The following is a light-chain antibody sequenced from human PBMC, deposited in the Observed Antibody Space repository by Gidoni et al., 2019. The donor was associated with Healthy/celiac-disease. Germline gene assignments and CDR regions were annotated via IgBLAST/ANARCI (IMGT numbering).Light chain of an antibody. Sequence: EILLTQSPATLSLSPGERATLSCRASQSVSSYLAWYQQKPGQAPRLLIYDASNRATGIPARFSGSGSGTDFTLTISSLEPEDFAVYYCQQRSNWHLTFXGXTKVEIK. CDR3: QQRSNWHLT. CDR2: DAS. CDR1: QSVSSY. V-gene: IGKV3-11*01. J-gene: IGKJ4*01.